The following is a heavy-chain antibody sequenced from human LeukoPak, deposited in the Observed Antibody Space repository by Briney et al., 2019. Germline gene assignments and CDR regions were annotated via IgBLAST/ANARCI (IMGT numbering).Heavy chain of an antibody. CDR1: GFTFSSYA. V-gene: IGHV3-30-3*01. Sequence: PGGSLRLSCAASGFTFSSYAMHWVRQAPGKGLEWVAVITYDGGKEYYADSVKGRVTISRDNSKSTLYLQMNSLRAEDTAVYYCARDQTGSYCINYWGQGTLVIV. CDR2: ITYDGGKE. D-gene: IGHD1-26*01. CDR3: ARDQTGSYCINY. J-gene: IGHJ4*02.